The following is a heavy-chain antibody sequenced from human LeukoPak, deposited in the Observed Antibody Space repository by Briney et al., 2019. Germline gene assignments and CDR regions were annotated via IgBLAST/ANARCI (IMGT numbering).Heavy chain of an antibody. J-gene: IGHJ4*02. CDR3: AEWWDIAAAGKPFFDY. D-gene: IGHD6-13*01. CDR2: IYSGGST. V-gene: IGHV3-53*05. CDR1: GFTVSSNY. Sequence: GGSLRLSCAASGFTVSSNYMSWVRQAPGKGLEWVSVIYSGGSTYYADSVKGRFTISRDNSKNTLYLQMNSLRAEDTAVYYCAEWWDIAAAGKPFFDYWGQGTLVTVSS.